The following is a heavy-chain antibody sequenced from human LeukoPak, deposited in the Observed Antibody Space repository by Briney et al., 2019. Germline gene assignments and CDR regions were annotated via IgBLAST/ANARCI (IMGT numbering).Heavy chain of an antibody. CDR3: ARDMGEPVYGMDV. V-gene: IGHV3-21*01. Sequence: GGSLRPSCAPSGFTFSGYRMNWVRQAPGKGLEWVSSISGSSSYIYYTDSVKGRFTLSRDNAKNSLVLQMNSLRADDTGVYYCARDMGEPVYGMDVWGPGTTVTVSS. D-gene: IGHD1-26*01. CDR1: GFTFSGYR. CDR2: ISGSSSYI. J-gene: IGHJ6*02.